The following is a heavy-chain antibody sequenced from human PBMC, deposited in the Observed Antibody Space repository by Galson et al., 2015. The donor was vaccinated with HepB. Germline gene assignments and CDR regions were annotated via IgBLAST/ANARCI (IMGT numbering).Heavy chain of an antibody. Sequence: SVKVSCKASGYTFTGYHIHWVRQAPGQGLEWMGHVDPNNGVTNYAQKFHGRITVTRDTSINTVYMELNSLISDDTAVYYCARDLGYGGVYGSTWYFDYWGQGTLVTVSS. J-gene: IGHJ4*02. D-gene: IGHD4-23*01. CDR3: ARDLGYGGVYGSTWYFDY. V-gene: IGHV1-2*06. CDR2: VDPNNGVT. CDR1: GYTFTGYH.